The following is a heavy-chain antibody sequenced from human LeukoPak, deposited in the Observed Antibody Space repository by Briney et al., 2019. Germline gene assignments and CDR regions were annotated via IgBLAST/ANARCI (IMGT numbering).Heavy chain of an antibody. D-gene: IGHD3-22*01. CDR3: ARGLFLSGYLAAFDI. CDR1: GFTCCIYW. CDR2: IKQDGNEK. J-gene: IGHJ3*02. Sequence: GGSLRLSCGASGFTCCIYWMSWPRHATGKGVEGVANIKQDGNEKYYVLSVKGRFTISRDNHKHPLSLQMHSVRVEHGAVYFLARGLFLSGYLAAFDIWGQGTVVTVSS. V-gene: IGHV3-7*01.